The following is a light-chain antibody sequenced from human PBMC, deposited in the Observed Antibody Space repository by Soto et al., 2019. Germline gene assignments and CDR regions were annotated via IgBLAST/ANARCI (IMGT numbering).Light chain of an antibody. J-gene: IGLJ2*01. Sequence: QSALTQPASVSGSPGQSITISCTGTSSDVGGYNYVSWYQQYSGKAPKLMIYGVSNRPSGVSNRFSGSKSGNTASLTISGLQDEDEAGYYCSSYTSSSLVFGGGTQLTVL. CDR2: GVS. CDR1: SSDVGGYNY. V-gene: IGLV2-14*01. CDR3: SSYTSSSLV.